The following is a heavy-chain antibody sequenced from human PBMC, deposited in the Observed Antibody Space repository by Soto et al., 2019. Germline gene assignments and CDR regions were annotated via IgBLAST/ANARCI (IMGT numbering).Heavy chain of an antibody. D-gene: IGHD2-15*01. CDR2: ISYDGSNK. J-gene: IGHJ6*04. CDR3: AKDRVVVAATYAHYYGMDV. CDR1: GFTFSSYG. V-gene: IGHV3-30*18. Sequence: QVQLVESGGGVVQPGRSLRLSCAASGFTFSSYGMHWVRQAPGKGLEWVAVISYDGSNKYYADSVKGRFTISRDNSKNTLYLQMNSLRAEDTAVYYCAKDRVVVAATYAHYYGMDVCGKGTTVTVSS.